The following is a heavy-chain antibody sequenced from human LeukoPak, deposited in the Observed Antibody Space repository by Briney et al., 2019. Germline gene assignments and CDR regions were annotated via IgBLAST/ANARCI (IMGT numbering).Heavy chain of an antibody. J-gene: IGHJ6*03. V-gene: IGHV1-46*01. Sequence: ASVKVSCKASGYTFTSYYMHWVRQAPGQGLEWMGIINPSGGSTSYAQKFQGRVTMTRDMSTSTVYMELSSLRSEDTAVYYCASSSNFDWLDYYYYMDVWGKGTTVTVSS. CDR1: GYTFTSYY. CDR2: INPSGGST. CDR3: ASSSNFDWLDYYYYMDV. D-gene: IGHD3-9*01.